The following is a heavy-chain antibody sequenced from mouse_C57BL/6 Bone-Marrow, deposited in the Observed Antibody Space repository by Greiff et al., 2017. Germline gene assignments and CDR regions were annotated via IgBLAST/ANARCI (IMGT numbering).Heavy chain of an antibody. D-gene: IGHD3-2*02. Sequence: VQLKQSGPELVKPGASVKIPCKASGYTFTDYNMDWVKQSHGKSLEWIGDINPNNGGTIYNQKFKGKATLTVDKSSSTAYMELRSLTSEDTAVYYCARERRRDSSGLYAMDYWGQGTSVTVSS. CDR2: INPNNGGT. V-gene: IGHV1-18*01. CDR1: GYTFTDYN. CDR3: ARERRRDSSGLYAMDY. J-gene: IGHJ4*01.